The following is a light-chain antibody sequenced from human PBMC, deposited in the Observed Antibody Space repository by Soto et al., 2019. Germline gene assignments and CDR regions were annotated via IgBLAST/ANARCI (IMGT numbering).Light chain of an antibody. CDR2: GIS. V-gene: IGKV1-39*01. CDR1: QNIDNL. CDR3: QQSFNSPT. Sequence: DIQMTQSPSSLSASVGDRVTLTCRASQNIDNLLNWYHHKPGKAPKLLISGISTLESGVPPGFSGSGSGTVFTLTISSLQAEHVGIYYCQQSFNSPTFGQGTKLEIK. J-gene: IGKJ2*01.